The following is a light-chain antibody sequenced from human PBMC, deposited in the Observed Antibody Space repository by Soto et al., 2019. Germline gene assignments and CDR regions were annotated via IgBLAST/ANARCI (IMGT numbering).Light chain of an antibody. Sequence: EIIMTQSPATLSLSPGERATLSCRASERLTGNLAWYQHKPGQAPRLLIYEVSTRAHDIPARVSGRGSRTEFTLTINSLQSEDSAVFFCQQYQDWPRTFGQGTQLEIK. V-gene: IGKV3-15*01. J-gene: IGKJ1*01. CDR2: EVS. CDR3: QQYQDWPRT. CDR1: ERLTGN.